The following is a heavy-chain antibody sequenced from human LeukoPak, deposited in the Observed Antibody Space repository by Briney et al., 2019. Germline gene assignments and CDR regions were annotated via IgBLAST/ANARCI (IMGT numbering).Heavy chain of an antibody. Sequence: PSGTLSLTFAVSGGSISSSNWWSWVRQPPGKGLEWIGEIYHSGSTNYNPSLKSRVTISVDKSKNQFSLKLSSVTVADTAVYYCARDRLRFGESRGMDVWGQGTTVTVSS. D-gene: IGHD3-10*01. CDR3: ARDRLRFGESRGMDV. CDR1: GGSISSSNW. CDR2: IYHSGST. V-gene: IGHV4-4*02. J-gene: IGHJ6*02.